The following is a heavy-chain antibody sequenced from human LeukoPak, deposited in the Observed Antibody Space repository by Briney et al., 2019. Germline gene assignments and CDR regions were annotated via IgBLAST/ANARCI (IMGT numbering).Heavy chain of an antibody. D-gene: IGHD3-9*01. CDR2: IYSGGTT. CDR1: GFTVSSNY. CDR3: ARGHWFAHLDY. J-gene: IGHJ4*02. V-gene: IGHV3-53*01. Sequence: GGSLRLSCAASGFTVSSNYMNWVRQAPGKGLEWVSIIYSGGTTYYADSVKGRFTISRDNSKDTLFLQMNSLRAEDTAVYYCARGHWFAHLDYWGQGTLVTVSS.